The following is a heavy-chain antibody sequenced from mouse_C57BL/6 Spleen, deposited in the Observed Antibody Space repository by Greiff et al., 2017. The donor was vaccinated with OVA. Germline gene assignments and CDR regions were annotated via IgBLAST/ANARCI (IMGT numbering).Heavy chain of an antibody. CDR3: ASGVSPFAY. CDR2: IYPRSGNT. J-gene: IGHJ3*01. Sequence: QVQLQQSGAELARPGASVKLSCKASGYTFTSYGISWVKQRTGQGLEWIGEIYPRSGNTYYNEKFKGKATLTADKSSSTAYMELRRLTSGDSAVYFCASGVSPFAYWGQGTLVTVSA. V-gene: IGHV1-81*01. CDR1: GYTFTSYG.